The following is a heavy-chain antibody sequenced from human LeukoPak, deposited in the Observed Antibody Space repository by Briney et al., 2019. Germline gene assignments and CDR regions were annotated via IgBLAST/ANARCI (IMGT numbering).Heavy chain of an antibody. CDR3: ARDPEYSSGYY. CDR2: IYHSGST. J-gene: IGHJ4*02. CDR1: GYSISSGYY. D-gene: IGHD6-19*01. Sequence: SETLSLTCTVSGYSISSGYYWGWIRQPPGKGLEWIGSIYHSGSTYYNPSLKSRVTISVDTSKNQFSLKLSSVTAADTAVYYCARDPEYSSGYYWGQGTLVTVSS. V-gene: IGHV4-38-2*02.